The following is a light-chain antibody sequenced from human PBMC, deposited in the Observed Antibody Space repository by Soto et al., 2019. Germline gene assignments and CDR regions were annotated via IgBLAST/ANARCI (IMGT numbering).Light chain of an antibody. V-gene: IGKV1-12*01. CDR3: LQVSSFPRT. Sequence: DIQMTQSPSSLSAVVGDRVTITCRASRGIGDRLAWFQQKPGKAPQFLIQAASNLQSGVPSRFSSRGSATKFILSINSLQPEDIATYYCLQVSSFPRTFGQGTKVEIK. CDR1: RGIGDR. CDR2: AAS. J-gene: IGKJ1*01.